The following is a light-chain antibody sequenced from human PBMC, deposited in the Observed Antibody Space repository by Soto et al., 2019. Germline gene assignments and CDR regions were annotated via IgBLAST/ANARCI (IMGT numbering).Light chain of an antibody. V-gene: IGLV1-40*01. CDR1: SSNIGAGYD. CDR2: GNS. Sequence: QSVLTQPPSVSGAPGQRVTIYCTGSSSNIGAGYDVHWYQQLPGTDPKLLIYGNSNRPSRVPDRFSGSKSGTSASLAITGLQAEDEADYYCQSYDSSLSVVFGGGTKVTVL. CDR3: QSYDSSLSVV. J-gene: IGLJ2*01.